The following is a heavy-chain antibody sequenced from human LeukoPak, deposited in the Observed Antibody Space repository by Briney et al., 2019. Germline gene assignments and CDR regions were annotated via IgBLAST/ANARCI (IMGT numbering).Heavy chain of an antibody. CDR1: GFTVSSNY. J-gene: IGHJ4*02. CDR3: VYYYDSSGYYGSES. Sequence: GGSLRLSCAASGFTVSSNYMSWVRQAPGKGLEWVSVIYSGGSTYYADSVKGRFTISRDNSKNTLYLQMNSLRAEDTAVYYCVYYYDSSGYYGSESWGQGTLVTVSS. V-gene: IGHV3-66*01. D-gene: IGHD3-22*01. CDR2: IYSGGST.